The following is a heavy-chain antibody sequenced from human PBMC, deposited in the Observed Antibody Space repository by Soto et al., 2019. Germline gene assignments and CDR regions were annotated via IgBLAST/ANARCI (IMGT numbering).Heavy chain of an antibody. V-gene: IGHV3-33*01. CDR1: GFTFSSYG. CDR3: ARVGEGSEYLIYYFDY. CDR2: IWYDGSNK. J-gene: IGHJ4*02. Sequence: GGSLRLSCAASGFTFSSYGMHWVRQAPGKGLEWVAVIWYDGSNKYYADSVKGRFTISRDNSKNTLYLQMNSLRAEDTAVYYCARVGEGSEYLIYYFDYWGQGTLGTGSS. D-gene: IGHD2-21*01.